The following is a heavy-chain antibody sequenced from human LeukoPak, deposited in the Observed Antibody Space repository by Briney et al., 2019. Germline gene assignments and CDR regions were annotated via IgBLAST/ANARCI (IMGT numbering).Heavy chain of an antibody. V-gene: IGHV3-30*02. CDR3: AKDDPVRSAFDI. J-gene: IGHJ3*02. CDR2: IRYGSSDK. Sequence: GGSLRLSCAASGFTFSSYGMHWVRQAPGKGLEWVAFIRYGSSDKYYADSVKGRFTISRDNSKNTLYLQTNSLRTEDTAVYCCAKDDPVRSAFDIWGQGTMVTVSS. CDR1: GFTFSSYG.